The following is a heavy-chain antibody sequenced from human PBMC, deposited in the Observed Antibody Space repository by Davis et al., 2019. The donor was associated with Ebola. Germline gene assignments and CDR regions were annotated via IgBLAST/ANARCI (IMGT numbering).Heavy chain of an antibody. J-gene: IGHJ4*02. CDR1: GGSFSSYY. Sequence: SETLSLTCAVYGGSFSSYYWSWIRQPPGKGLEWIGYIYYSGSTNYNPSLKSRVTISVDTSKNQFSLKLSSVTAADTAVYYCTRLGSGYSSGWYTVDYWGQGTLVTVSS. CDR3: TRLGSGYSSGWYTVDY. D-gene: IGHD6-19*01. V-gene: IGHV4-59*08. CDR2: IYYSGST.